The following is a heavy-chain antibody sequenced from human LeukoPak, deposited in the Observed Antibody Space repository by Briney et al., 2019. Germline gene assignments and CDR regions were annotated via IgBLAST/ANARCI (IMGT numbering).Heavy chain of an antibody. J-gene: IGHJ4*02. CDR2: IYYSGST. V-gene: IGHV4-59*01. Sequence: PSETLSLTCTVSGGSISSYYWSWIRQPPGKGLEWIGYIYYSGSTNYNPFLKSRVTISVDTSKNQFSLKLSSVTAADTAVYYCARGVDPDYFDYWGQGTLVTVSS. CDR1: GGSISSYY. CDR3: ARGVDPDYFDY. D-gene: IGHD3/OR15-3a*01.